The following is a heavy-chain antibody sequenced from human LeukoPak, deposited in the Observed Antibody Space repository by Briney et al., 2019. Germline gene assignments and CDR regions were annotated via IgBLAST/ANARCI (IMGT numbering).Heavy chain of an antibody. D-gene: IGHD3-22*01. Sequence: SVTLSLTCAVLGGSFSGYYWSWIRQSPEKGLEWIGEMSHTGATNYNPSLKSRVTVSVDTSKNQFSLKLSSVTAADTAVYYCARGHYYDSSGYYYVDAFDIWGQGTMVTVSS. V-gene: IGHV4-34*01. CDR1: GGSFSGYY. CDR2: MSHTGAT. CDR3: ARGHYYDSSGYYYVDAFDI. J-gene: IGHJ3*02.